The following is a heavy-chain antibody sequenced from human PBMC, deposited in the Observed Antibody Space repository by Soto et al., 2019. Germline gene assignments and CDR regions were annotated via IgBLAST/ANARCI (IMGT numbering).Heavy chain of an antibody. V-gene: IGHV3-23*01. CDR3: AKDLESVVPAAIRLAGSFDY. Sequence: EVQLLESGGGLVQPGGSLRLSCAASGFTFSSYAMSWVRQAPGKGLEWVSAISGSGGSTYYADSVKGRFTISRDNSKNTLYLQMNSLRAEDTAVYYCAKDLESVVPAAIRLAGSFDYWGQGTLVTVSS. CDR2: ISGSGGST. CDR1: GFTFSSYA. J-gene: IGHJ4*02. D-gene: IGHD2-2*01.